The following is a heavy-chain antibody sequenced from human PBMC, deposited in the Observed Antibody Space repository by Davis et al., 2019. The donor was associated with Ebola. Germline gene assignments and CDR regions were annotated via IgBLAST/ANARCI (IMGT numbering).Heavy chain of an antibody. J-gene: IGHJ5*02. V-gene: IGHV3-23*01. CDR3: ARDKVWFLEWFSNWFDP. Sequence: PGGSLRLSCAASGFTFSSYAMSWVRQAPGKGLEWVSAISGSGGSTYYADSVKGRFTISRDNSKNTLYLQMNSLRAEDTAVYYCARDKVWFLEWFSNWFDPWGQGTLVTVSS. D-gene: IGHD3-3*01. CDR2: ISGSGGST. CDR1: GFTFSSYA.